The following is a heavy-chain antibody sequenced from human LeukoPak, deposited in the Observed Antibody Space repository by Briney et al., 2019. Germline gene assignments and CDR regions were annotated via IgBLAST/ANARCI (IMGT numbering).Heavy chain of an antibody. J-gene: IGHJ4*02. CDR1: GGSISSSSYC. CDR3: ASSGGDYDFWSGYLLFDY. D-gene: IGHD3-3*01. V-gene: IGHV4-39*01. Sequence: SETLSLTCTVSGGSISSSSYCWGWIRQPPGKGLEWIGSIYYSGSTYYNPSLKSRVTISVDTSKNQFSLKLSSVTAADTAVYYCASSGGDYDFWSGYLLFDYWGQGTLVTVSS. CDR2: IYYSGST.